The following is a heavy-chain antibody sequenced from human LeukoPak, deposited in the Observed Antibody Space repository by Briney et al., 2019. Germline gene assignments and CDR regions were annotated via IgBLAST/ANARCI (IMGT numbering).Heavy chain of an antibody. CDR1: GFTFSSYS. Sequence: SGGSLRLSCAASGFTFSSYSMNWVRQAPGKGLEWVSSISSSSSYIYYADSVKGRFTISRDNAKNTLYLQMNNLRAEDTAVYYCAKGGGYEVLYDYWGQGTLVTVSS. CDR3: AKGGGYEVLYDY. V-gene: IGHV3-21*04. J-gene: IGHJ4*02. CDR2: ISSSSSYI. D-gene: IGHD5-12*01.